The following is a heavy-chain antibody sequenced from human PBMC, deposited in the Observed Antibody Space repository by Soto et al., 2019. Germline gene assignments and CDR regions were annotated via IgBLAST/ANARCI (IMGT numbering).Heavy chain of an antibody. Sequence: GGSLRLSCAASGFTFSSYGMHWVRQAPGKGLEWVAVISYDGSNKYYADFVKGRFTISRDNSKNTLYLQMNSLRAEDTAVYYCAKGRLTIFGVVNYYYYGMDVWGQGTTVTVSS. CDR2: ISYDGSNK. CDR3: AKGRLTIFGVVNYYYYGMDV. J-gene: IGHJ6*02. CDR1: GFTFSSYG. V-gene: IGHV3-30*18. D-gene: IGHD3-3*01.